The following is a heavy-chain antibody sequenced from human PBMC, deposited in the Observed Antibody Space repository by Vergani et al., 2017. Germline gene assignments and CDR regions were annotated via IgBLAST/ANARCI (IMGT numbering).Heavy chain of an antibody. V-gene: IGHV3-23*01. CDR1: GFTFSNYA. Sequence: EVQLLESGGGLVQPGGSLRLSCAASGFTFSNYAINWVRQAPGKGLEWVSAISGSGGTTYFAASVKGRFTMSRDNSKNTVYLQMNSLRADDTAVYYCAKNESTCPSRYFHYWGQGTLVTVSS. D-gene: IGHD2-2*01. CDR3: AKNESTCPSRYFHY. CDR2: ISGSGGTT. J-gene: IGHJ4*02.